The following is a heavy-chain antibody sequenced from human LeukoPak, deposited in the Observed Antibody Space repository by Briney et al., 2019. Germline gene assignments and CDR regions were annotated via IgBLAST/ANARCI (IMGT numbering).Heavy chain of an antibody. J-gene: IGHJ5*02. Sequence: KSSETLSLTCTVSGDSMSSSHYCWGWIRQPPGKGLEWIGSIYYSGNTYYNPSLKSRVTMSVDTSKKQFSLKLSSVTAADTAVYYCAGHAVEAASRWFDPWGQGTLVTVSS. CDR1: GDSMSSSHYC. CDR3: AGHAVEAASRWFDP. V-gene: IGHV4-39*01. D-gene: IGHD1-1*01. CDR2: IYYSGNT.